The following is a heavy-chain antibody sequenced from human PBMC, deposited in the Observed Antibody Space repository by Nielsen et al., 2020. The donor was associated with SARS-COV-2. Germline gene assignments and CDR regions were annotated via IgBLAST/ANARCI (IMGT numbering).Heavy chain of an antibody. V-gene: IGHV4-31*03. Sequence: SETLSLTCTVSGGSISSGGYYWSWIRQHPGKGLEWIGYIYYSGSTYYNPSLKSRVTISVDTSKNQFSLKLSSVTAADTAVYYCARLLNPGEYYFDYWGQGTLVTVSS. J-gene: IGHJ4*02. CDR3: ARLLNPGEYYFDY. CDR2: IYYSGST. D-gene: IGHD3-10*01. CDR1: GGSISSGGYY.